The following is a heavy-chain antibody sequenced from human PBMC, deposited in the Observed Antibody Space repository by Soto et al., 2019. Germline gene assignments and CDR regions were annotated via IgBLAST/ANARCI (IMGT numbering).Heavy chain of an antibody. CDR1: GFTFTSSA. CDR2: IVVGSGNT. D-gene: IGHD6-25*01. J-gene: IGHJ2*01. Sequence: GASVKVSCKASGFTFTSSAVQWVRQARGQRLEWIGWIVVGSGNTNYAQKFQERVTITRDMSTSTAYMELSSLRSEDTAVYYCAGYYPFNIAAGRGWYFDLWGRGTLVTVSS. V-gene: IGHV1-58*01. CDR3: AGYYPFNIAAGRGWYFDL.